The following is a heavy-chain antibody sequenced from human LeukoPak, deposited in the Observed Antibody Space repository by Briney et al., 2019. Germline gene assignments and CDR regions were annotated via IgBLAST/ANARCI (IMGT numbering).Heavy chain of an antibody. CDR2: LHSGGST. CDR1: GLSVSSKY. Sequence: PGGSLRLSCAASGLSVSSKYMNWVRQAPGKGLEWVSLLHSGGSTYYADSVKGRFTISRDSSKNTVYLQMNSLRAEDTAVYYCAARDCSTTSCYGGLFDYWGQGTLVTVSS. D-gene: IGHD2-2*01. V-gene: IGHV3-53*01. CDR3: AARDCSTTSCYGGLFDY. J-gene: IGHJ4*02.